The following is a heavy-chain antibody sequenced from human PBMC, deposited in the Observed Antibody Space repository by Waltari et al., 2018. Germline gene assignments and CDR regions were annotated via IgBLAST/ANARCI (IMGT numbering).Heavy chain of an antibody. Sequence: QVQLQESGPGLVKPSETLSLTCTVSGYSISSGYYWGWLRQPPGKGLEWIGSIYHSGSTYYNPSLKSLVTISVDTSKNQFSLKLSSVTAADTAVYYCARVVRIAVAGRFDYWGQGTLVTVSS. J-gene: IGHJ4*02. CDR3: ARVVRIAVAGRFDY. CDR1: GYSISSGYY. D-gene: IGHD6-19*01. V-gene: IGHV4-38-2*02. CDR2: IYHSGST.